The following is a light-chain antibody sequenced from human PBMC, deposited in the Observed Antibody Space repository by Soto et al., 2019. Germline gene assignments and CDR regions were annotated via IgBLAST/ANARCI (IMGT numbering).Light chain of an antibody. CDR1: QSVGSN. CDR3: QQYDNWPPWT. CDR2: GAS. J-gene: IGKJ1*01. Sequence: EIVMSQSPATLSVSPGERATLSCRASQSVGSNLAWFQQKPGQAPRLLIHGASTRATGIPGRFSGSGSGTEFTLTISSLQSEDFAVYYCQQYDNWPPWTFGQGTRVEIK. V-gene: IGKV3-15*01.